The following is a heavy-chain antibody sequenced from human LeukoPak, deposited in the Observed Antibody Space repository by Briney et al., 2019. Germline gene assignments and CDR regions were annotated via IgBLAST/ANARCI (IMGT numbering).Heavy chain of an antibody. CDR3: ARSHYHSGGYYTTIDS. Sequence: SETLSLTCTVSGDSISSFYWSWIRQPPGRGLEWIGYIYYTGTTNYNPSLKSRVTISVDTSKNQFSLKLSSVTAADPAVYYCARSHYHSGGYYTTIDSWGQGTLVTVSS. CDR2: IYYTGTT. J-gene: IGHJ4*02. CDR1: GDSISSFY. D-gene: IGHD3-22*01. V-gene: IGHV4-59*01.